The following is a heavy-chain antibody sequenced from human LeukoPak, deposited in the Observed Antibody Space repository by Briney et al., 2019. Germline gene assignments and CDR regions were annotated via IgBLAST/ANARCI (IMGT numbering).Heavy chain of an antibody. CDR2: ISYDGSNI. D-gene: IGHD3-9*01. J-gene: IGHJ3*02. CDR3: PRVDPHPGSDGAFDI. CDR1: GLTFSSYG. Sequence: QSGGSLRLSCAASGLTFSSYGMHWVRQAPGKGLEWVAVISYDGSNIYYADSVKGRLTISRDNYKNTLYLQMNSLRAEDTAVYYGPRVDPHPGSDGAFDIWGQGTMVTVSS. V-gene: IGHV3-30*03.